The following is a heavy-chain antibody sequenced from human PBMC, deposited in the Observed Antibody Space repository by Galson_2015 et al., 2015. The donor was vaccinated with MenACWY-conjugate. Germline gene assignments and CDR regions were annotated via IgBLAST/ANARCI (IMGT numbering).Heavy chain of an antibody. V-gene: IGHV1-69*04. CDR2: IIPILGIA. Sequence: QSGAEVKKPGASVKVSCKASGGTFSSYAISWVRQAPGQGLEWMGRIIPILGIANYAQKFQGRVTITADKSTSTAYMELSSLRSEDTAVYYCARESSRHPDTAMVSWYFDLWGRGTLVTVSS. CDR3: ARESSRHPDTAMVSWYFDL. D-gene: IGHD5-18*01. CDR1: GGTFSSYA. J-gene: IGHJ2*01.